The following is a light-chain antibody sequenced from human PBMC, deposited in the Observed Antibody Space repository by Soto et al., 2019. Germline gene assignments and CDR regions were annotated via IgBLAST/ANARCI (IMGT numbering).Light chain of an antibody. CDR2: DVS. CDR1: QSVSTY. J-gene: IGKJ1*01. CDR3: QQRGNWPWT. V-gene: IGKV3-11*01. Sequence: EIVLTQSPVTLSLSPGERATLSCRASQSVSTYLAWYQQKPGQAPRLLIYDVSKRATGIPARFSGSGSGTDFTLTIGSLEPEDFAVYYCQQRGNWPWTFGQGTKVEIK.